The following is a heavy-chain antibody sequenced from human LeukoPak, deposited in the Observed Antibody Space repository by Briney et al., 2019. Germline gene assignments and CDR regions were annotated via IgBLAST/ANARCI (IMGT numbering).Heavy chain of an antibody. CDR1: GGSISSSSYY. V-gene: IGHV4-39*01. CDR3: ASPDTAMVIFDY. J-gene: IGHJ4*02. D-gene: IGHD5-18*01. CDR2: IYYSGST. Sequence: SETPSLTCTVSGGSISSSSYYWGWIRQPPGKGLEWIGSIYYSGSTYYNPSLKSRVTISVDTSKNQFSLKLSSVTAADTAVYYCASPDTAMVIFDYWGQGTLVTVSS.